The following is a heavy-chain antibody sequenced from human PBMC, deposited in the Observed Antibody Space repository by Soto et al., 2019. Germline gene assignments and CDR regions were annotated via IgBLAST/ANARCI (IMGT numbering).Heavy chain of an antibody. Sequence: GESLKISCKGSGYSFTSYWIGWVRQMPGKGLEWMGIIYPGDSDTRYSPSFQGQVTISADKSISTAYLQWSSLKASDTAIYYCARTPPEAYYYDSSGYFGDAFDIWGQGTMVTVSS. CDR3: ARTPPEAYYYDSSGYFGDAFDI. CDR1: GYSFTSYW. D-gene: IGHD3-22*01. V-gene: IGHV5-51*01. CDR2: IYPGDSDT. J-gene: IGHJ3*02.